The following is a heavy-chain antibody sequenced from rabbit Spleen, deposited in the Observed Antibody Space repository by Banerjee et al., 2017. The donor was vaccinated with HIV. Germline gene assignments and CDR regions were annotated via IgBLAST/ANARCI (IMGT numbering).Heavy chain of an antibody. D-gene: IGHD4-2*01. CDR1: GFSFSSSYY. CDR3: ARDAGRGGNL. V-gene: IGHV1S43*01. J-gene: IGHJ4*01. Sequence: QEQLVESGGGLVKPEGSLTLTCTASGFSFSSSYYMCWVRQAPGKGLELIACIYANSGSAYYTSWAKGRFTITRSTSLNTVTLQMTSLTAADTATYFCARDAGRGGNLWGPGTLVTVS. CDR2: IYANSGSA.